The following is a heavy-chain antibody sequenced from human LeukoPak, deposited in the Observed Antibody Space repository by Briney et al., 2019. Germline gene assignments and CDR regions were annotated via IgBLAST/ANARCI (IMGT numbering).Heavy chain of an antibody. J-gene: IGHJ5*02. CDR1: GGSFSGYY. V-gene: IGHV4-34*01. CDR3: ARVTPYYYYDSTGSLGS. Sequence: PSETLSLTCAVYGGSFSGYYWSWIRQPPGKGLEWIGEINHSGSTNYNPSLKSRVTISVDTSKNQFSLKLSSVTAADTAVYYCARVTPYYYYDSTGSLGSWGQGTLVTVSS. D-gene: IGHD3-22*01. CDR2: INHSGST.